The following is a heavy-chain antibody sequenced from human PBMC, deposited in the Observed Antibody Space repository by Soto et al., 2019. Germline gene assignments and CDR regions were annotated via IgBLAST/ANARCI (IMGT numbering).Heavy chain of an antibody. CDR1: GFTFSSYA. CDR3: ARVRMAGDFDI. J-gene: IGHJ3*02. D-gene: IGHD6-19*01. V-gene: IGHV3-23*01. Sequence: EVQLLESGGALVQPGGSLRLSCAASGFTFSSYAMSWVRQAPGKGLEWVSAISARGGTPYYTDSVKGRFTISRDNSKNTLYLQMSSLRAEDTAIYYCARVRMAGDFDIWGQGTMVTVSS. CDR2: ISARGGTP.